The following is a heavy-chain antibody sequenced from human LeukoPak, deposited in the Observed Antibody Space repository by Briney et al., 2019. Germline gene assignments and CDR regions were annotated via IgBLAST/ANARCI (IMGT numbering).Heavy chain of an antibody. D-gene: IGHD5-12*01. J-gene: IGHJ3*02. CDR2: IYHSRST. CDR1: GYSISSGYY. V-gene: IGHV4-38-2*02. Sequence: PSETLSLTCTVSGYSISSGYYWGWIRQPPGKGLEWIGSIYHSRSTYYNPSLKSRVTISVDTSKNQFSLKLSSVTAADTAVYYCARSCLIVDIVATIRARLGGNAFDIWGQGTMVTVSS. CDR3: ARSCLIVDIVATIRARLGGNAFDI.